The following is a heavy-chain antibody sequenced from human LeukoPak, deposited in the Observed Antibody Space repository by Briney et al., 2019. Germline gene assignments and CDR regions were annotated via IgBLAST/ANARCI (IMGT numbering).Heavy chain of an antibody. D-gene: IGHD6-19*01. CDR1: GYTFSSYG. CDR2: ISAYNGNT. J-gene: IGHJ4*02. Sequence: ASVKVSCKASGYTFSSYGISWVRQAPGQGLEWMGWISAYNGNTNYAQNLQGRVTMTTDTSTSTAYTELRSLRSDDTAVYYCARDLRRGYSSGRYSWGTGSSNDYWGQGTLVTVSS. V-gene: IGHV1-18*01. CDR3: ARDLRRGYSSGRYSWGTGSSNDY.